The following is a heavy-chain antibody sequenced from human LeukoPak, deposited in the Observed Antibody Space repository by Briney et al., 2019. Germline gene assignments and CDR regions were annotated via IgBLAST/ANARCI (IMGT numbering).Heavy chain of an antibody. Sequence: PGTSLRLSCAASGFTFSNYGMHWVRQAPGKGLEWVAIISSDGSHGYYADSVKGRFTFSRDNSRNTVYLQMNSLRPEDTADYYCARDLDTSGYFSFFDPWGQGALVTVSS. V-gene: IGHV3-30*03. J-gene: IGHJ5*02. CDR2: ISSDGSHG. CDR3: ARDLDTSGYFSFFDP. D-gene: IGHD3-22*01. CDR1: GFTFSNYG.